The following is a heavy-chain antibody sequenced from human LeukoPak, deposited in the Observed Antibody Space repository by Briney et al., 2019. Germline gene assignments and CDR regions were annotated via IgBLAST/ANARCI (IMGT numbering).Heavy chain of an antibody. V-gene: IGHV1-69*05. J-gene: IGHJ4*02. D-gene: IGHD2-2*01. CDR2: IIPIFGTA. CDR1: GCTFSSYA. Sequence: SVKVSCKASGCTFSSYAIRWVRQAPGQGLEWMGGIIPIFGTANYAQKFQGRVTITTDGSTSTAYMELSSLRSEDTAVYYCARGGIYSSSRSCYFEYRGQGTLVTVSS. CDR3: ARGGIYSSSRSCYFEY.